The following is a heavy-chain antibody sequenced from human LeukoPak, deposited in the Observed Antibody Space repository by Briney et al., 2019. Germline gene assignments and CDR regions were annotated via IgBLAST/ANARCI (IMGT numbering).Heavy chain of an antibody. D-gene: IGHD3-9*01. CDR1: GYTFTSYD. CDR2: MNPNSGNT. V-gene: IGHV1-8*01. Sequence: ASVKLSCTASGYTFTSYDINWVRQATGQGLEWIGWMNPNSGNTGYAQKFQGRVTMTRNTSISTAYMELSSLRSEDTAVYYCARGLVLRYFDWLSVMAGGPERFDPWGQGTLVTVSS. J-gene: IGHJ5*02. CDR3: ARGLVLRYFDWLSVMAGGPERFDP.